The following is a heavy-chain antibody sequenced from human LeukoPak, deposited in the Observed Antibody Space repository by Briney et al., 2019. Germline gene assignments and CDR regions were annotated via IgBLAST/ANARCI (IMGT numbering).Heavy chain of an antibody. CDR3: ARWATRDGYNHWFDP. J-gene: IGHJ5*02. CDR2: IIPIFGTA. V-gene: IGHV1-69*01. Sequence: SVKVSCKASGGTFSSYAISWVRQAPGQGLEWMGGIIPIFGTANFAQKFQGRVTITADESTSTAYMELSSLRSEDTAVYYCARWATRDGYNHWFDPWGQGTLVTVSS. D-gene: IGHD5-24*01. CDR1: GGTFSSYA.